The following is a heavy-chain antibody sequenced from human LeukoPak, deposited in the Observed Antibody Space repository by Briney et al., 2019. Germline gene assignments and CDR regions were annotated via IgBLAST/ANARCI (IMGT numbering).Heavy chain of an antibody. Sequence: GGSLRLSCAASGFTFSSYGMHWVRQAPGKGLEWVAFIWNDGTNRYYAESVKGRFTISRDNSKNTLYLQMNSLRAEDTAVYYCARAKWVGTTDNWFDPWGQGTLVTVSS. CDR3: ARAKWVGTTDNWFDP. CDR1: GFTFSSYG. CDR2: IWNDGTNR. D-gene: IGHD1-1*01. V-gene: IGHV3-33*01. J-gene: IGHJ5*02.